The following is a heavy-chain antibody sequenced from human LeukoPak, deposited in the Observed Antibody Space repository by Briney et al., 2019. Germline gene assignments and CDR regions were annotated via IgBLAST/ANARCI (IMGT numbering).Heavy chain of an antibody. CDR3: ARDRYSYCYALDC. CDR1: ALTVSVVY. D-gene: IGHD5-18*01. CDR2: FHSGGST. J-gene: IGHJ4*02. V-gene: IGHV3-66*01. Sequence: PAGSLRLSCAASALTVSVVYMTWDRQAPGQGLVWGSVFHSGGSTYYANSAKGGFTISRDSSKNTLSLQMNSLRAEDSAVYYCARDRYSYCYALDCWGQGTLVTVSS.